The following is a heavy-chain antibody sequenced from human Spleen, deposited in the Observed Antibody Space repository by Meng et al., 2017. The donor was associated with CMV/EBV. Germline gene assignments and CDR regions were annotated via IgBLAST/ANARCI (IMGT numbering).Heavy chain of an antibody. CDR2: INDGGDRT. D-gene: IGHD4-11*01. CDR1: GFTFTTYD. V-gene: IGHV3-23*01. J-gene: IGHJ5*01. Sequence: GGSLRLSCAASGFTFTTYDMTWVRQAPGKGLEWISSINDGGDRTYYTESVRGRFTISRDNSKNTLHLQMNSLRGEDTAVYYCAKKGTTLGPANWFDSWGQGTLVTVSS. CDR3: AKKGTTLGPANWFDS.